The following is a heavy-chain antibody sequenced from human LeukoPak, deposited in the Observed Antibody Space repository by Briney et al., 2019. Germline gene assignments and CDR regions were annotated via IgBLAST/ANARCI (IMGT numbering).Heavy chain of an antibody. CDR3: ARRGVGIAVAGNFDY. D-gene: IGHD6-19*01. Sequence: PSETLSLTCAVSGGSISSGGYSWSWIRQPPGKGLEWIGYIYYSGSTAYNPSLKSRVTISVDTSKNQFSLKLSSVTAADTAVYYCARRGVGIAVAGNFDYWGQGTLVTVSS. V-gene: IGHV4-30-2*03. CDR1: GGSISSGGYS. CDR2: IYYSGST. J-gene: IGHJ4*02.